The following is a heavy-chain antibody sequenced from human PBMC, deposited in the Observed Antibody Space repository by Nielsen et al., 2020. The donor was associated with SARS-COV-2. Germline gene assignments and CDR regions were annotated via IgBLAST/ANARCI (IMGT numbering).Heavy chain of an antibody. CDR2: MNPNSGNT. CDR3: ARDYPSGKGYYYYYMDV. CDR1: GYTFTSYD. J-gene: IGHJ6*03. V-gene: IGHV1-8*01. Sequence: ASVKVSCKASGYTFTSYDINWVRQATGQGLEWMGWMNPNSGNTGYAQKFQGRVTMTRNTSISTAYMELSSLRSEDTAVYYCARDYPSGKGYYYYYMDVWGKGTTVTVSS. D-gene: IGHD1-26*01.